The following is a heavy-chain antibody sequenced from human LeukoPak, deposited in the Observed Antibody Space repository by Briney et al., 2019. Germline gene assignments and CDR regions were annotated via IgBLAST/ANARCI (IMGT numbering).Heavy chain of an antibody. J-gene: IGHJ6*03. Sequence: SGTLSLTCAVSGGSISSSNWWSWVRQPPGKGLEWIGEIYHSGSTNYNPSLKSRVTISVDKSKNQFSLKLSSVTAADTAVYYCARRGFTMVRGVTKNYYYYYMDVWGKGTTVTISS. V-gene: IGHV4-4*02. D-gene: IGHD3-10*01. CDR3: ARRGFTMVRGVTKNYYYYYMDV. CDR1: GGSISSSNW. CDR2: IYHSGST.